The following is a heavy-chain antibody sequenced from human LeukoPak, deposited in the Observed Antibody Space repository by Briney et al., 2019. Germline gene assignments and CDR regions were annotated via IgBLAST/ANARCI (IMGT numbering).Heavy chain of an antibody. D-gene: IGHD3-22*01. CDR1: GFPFSDYL. CDR3: AREPPGNYDSSGDYYAYFDY. J-gene: IGHJ4*02. CDR2: IKQDGSEK. V-gene: IGHV3-7*01. Sequence: GGSLRRSCFASGFPFSDYLLTWVRQAPGKGLEWVANIKQDGSEKYYVDSVRGRFTISRDNAKNSLYLQMNSLTDEDTAVYYCAREPPGNYDSSGDYYAYFDYWGQGTLVTVSS.